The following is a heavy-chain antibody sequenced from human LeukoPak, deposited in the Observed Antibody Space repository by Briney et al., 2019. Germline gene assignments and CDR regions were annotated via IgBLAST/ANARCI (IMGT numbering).Heavy chain of an antibody. CDR2: IFYSGRT. V-gene: IGHV4-31*01. CDR1: GGSISSGGYY. J-gene: IGHJ3*02. CDR3: ARGGGPDAFDI. D-gene: IGHD3-16*01. Sequence: SETLSLTCTVSGGSISSGGYYWTWIRRHPGKGLEWIGCIFYSGRTYYNPSLKSPITISLDTSKNQFSLKLSSVTAADTAVYYCARGGGPDAFDIWGQGTMVTVSS.